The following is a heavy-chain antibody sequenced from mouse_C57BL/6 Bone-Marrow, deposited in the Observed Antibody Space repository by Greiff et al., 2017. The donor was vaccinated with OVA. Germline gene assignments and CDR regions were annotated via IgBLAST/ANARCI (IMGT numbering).Heavy chain of an antibody. D-gene: IGHD1-1*01. CDR2: IDPSDSYT. CDR3: ARGVYYGSSYGRYAIDY. Sequence: QVQLQQPGAELVKPGASVKLSCKASGYTFTSYWMQWVKQRPGQGLEWIGEIDPSDSYTNYNQKFKGKATLTVDTSSSTAYMQLSSLTSEDSAVYYCARGVYYGSSYGRYAIDYWGQGTSVTVSS. J-gene: IGHJ4*01. CDR1: GYTFTSYW. V-gene: IGHV1-50*01.